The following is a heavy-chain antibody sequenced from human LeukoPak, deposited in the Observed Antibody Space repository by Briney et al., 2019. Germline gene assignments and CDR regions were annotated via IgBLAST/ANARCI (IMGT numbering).Heavy chain of an antibody. CDR2: INPNSGGT. D-gene: IGHD3-22*01. CDR3: ARDQRSGSCWVVEPDWYFDL. Sequence: ASVKVSCKASGYTFTGYYMHWVRQAPGQGLEWMGRINPNSGGTNYAQKFQGRVTMTRDTSISTAYMELSRLRSDDTAVYYCARDQRSGSCWVVEPDWYFDLWGRGTLVTVSS. CDR1: GYTFTGYY. V-gene: IGHV1-2*06. J-gene: IGHJ2*01.